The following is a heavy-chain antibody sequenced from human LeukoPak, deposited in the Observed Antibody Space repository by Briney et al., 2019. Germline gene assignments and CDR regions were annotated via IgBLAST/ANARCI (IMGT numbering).Heavy chain of an antibody. CDR3: ARARGYYFDY. J-gene: IGHJ4*02. CDR1: GFTFSNYD. CDR2: IWYDGSAK. Sequence: GGSLRLSCAASGFTFSNYDMHWVRQPPGKGPEWVAVIWYDGSAKYYVDSVKGRFTISRDNSKNTLYLQMNRLRAEDTAVYYCARARGYYFDYWGQGTLVTVSS. V-gene: IGHV3-33*01.